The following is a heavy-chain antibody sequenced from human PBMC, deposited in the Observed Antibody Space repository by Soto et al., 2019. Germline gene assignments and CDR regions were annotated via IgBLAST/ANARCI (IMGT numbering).Heavy chain of an antibody. J-gene: IGHJ4*02. D-gene: IGHD4-17*01. Sequence: GASVKVSCKASGYTFTSYAMHWVRQAPGQRLEWMGWINAGNGNTKYSQKFQGRVTITRDTSASTAYMELSSLGSEDTAVYYCARDFYPALTTVTTPDYWGQGTLVTVSS. CDR1: GYTFTSYA. V-gene: IGHV1-3*01. CDR3: ARDFYPALTTVTTPDY. CDR2: INAGNGNT.